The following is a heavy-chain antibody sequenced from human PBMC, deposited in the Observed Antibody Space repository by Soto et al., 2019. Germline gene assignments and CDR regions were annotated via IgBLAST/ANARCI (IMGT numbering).Heavy chain of an antibody. Sequence: ASVKVSCKASGYTFTSYGISWVRQAPGQGLEWMGWISAYNGNTNYAQKLQGRVTMTTDTSTSTAYMELRSLRPDDTAVYYCARVRGRYCSSTSCQAPFYWGQGTLVTVS. D-gene: IGHD2-2*01. CDR2: ISAYNGNT. J-gene: IGHJ4*02. CDR3: ARVRGRYCSSTSCQAPFY. V-gene: IGHV1-18*04. CDR1: GYTFTSYG.